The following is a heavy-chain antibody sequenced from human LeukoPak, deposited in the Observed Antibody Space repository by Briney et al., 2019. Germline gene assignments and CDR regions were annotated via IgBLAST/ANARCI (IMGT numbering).Heavy chain of an antibody. J-gene: IGHJ4*02. V-gene: IGHV3-23*01. D-gene: IGHD2-15*01. CDR1: GFTFSSYA. Sequence: GGSLRLSCAASGFTFSSYAMSWVRQAPGKGLEWVSAISGSGGSTYYADSVKGRFTISRDNSKNTLYLQMNSLRAEDTAVYYCARDRARATYYFDYWGQGTLVTVSS. CDR3: ARDRARATYYFDY. CDR2: ISGSGGST.